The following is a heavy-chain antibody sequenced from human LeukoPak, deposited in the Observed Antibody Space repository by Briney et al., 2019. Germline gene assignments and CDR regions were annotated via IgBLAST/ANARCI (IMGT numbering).Heavy chain of an antibody. CDR1: GFTFSAYE. D-gene: IGHD7-27*01. CDR2: IKQDGSDK. J-gene: IGHJ4*02. CDR3: ARGYWGLVF. Sequence: GGSLRLSCAASGFTFSAYEMSWVRQAPGKGLEWVANIKQDGSDKYFKDSVKGRFTISRDNAKNSVYLQMNSLRAEDTAVYYCARGYWGLVFWGQGTLVTVSS. V-gene: IGHV3-7*01.